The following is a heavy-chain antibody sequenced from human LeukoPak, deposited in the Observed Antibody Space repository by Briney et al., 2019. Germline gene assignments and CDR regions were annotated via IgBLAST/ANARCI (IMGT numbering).Heavy chain of an antibody. V-gene: IGHV3-23*01. J-gene: IGHJ5*01. CDR3: SKGQELDDGVFES. CDR2: IRANGGGT. D-gene: IGHD1-1*01. Sequence: GGSLRLSCAASGFTFSSYAMTWVRQAPGKGLEWVSTIRANGGGTHYAESLRGRFTISRDNSKSTVYLQMNSLSAEDTVIYYCSKGQELDDGVFESWGRGTLVTVSS. CDR1: GFTFSSYA.